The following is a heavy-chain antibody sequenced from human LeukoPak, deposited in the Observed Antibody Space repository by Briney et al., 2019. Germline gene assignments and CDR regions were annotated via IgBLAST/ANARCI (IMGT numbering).Heavy chain of an antibody. V-gene: IGHV3-23*01. CDR2: ITGNGVST. CDR3: AKRGSAGLYYFDY. J-gene: IGHJ4*02. CDR1: GFTFSSYA. D-gene: IGHD6-13*01. Sequence: PGGSLRLSCAASGFTFSSYAMSWVRQAPGKGLEWVSGITGNGVSTYYADSVKGRFTISRDNSKNALYLQMNSLRAEDTAVYYCAKRGSAGLYYFDYWGQGTLVTVSS.